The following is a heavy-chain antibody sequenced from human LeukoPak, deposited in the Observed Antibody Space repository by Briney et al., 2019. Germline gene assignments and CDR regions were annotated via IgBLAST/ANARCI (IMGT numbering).Heavy chain of an antibody. CDR1: GYTFTSYY. CDR3: ARNRVDDILTGGVGMDV. J-gene: IGHJ6*02. CDR2: INPSGGST. D-gene: IGHD3-9*01. V-gene: IGHV1-46*01. Sequence: ASVKVSCKASGYTFTSYYMHWVRQAPGQGLEWMGIINPSGGSTSYAQKFQGRVTMTRDTSTSTVYMELSSLRSEDTAVYYCARNRVDDILTGGVGMDVWGQGTTVTVSS.